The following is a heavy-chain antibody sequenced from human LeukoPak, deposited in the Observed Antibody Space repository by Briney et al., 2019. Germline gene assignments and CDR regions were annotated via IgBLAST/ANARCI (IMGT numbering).Heavy chain of an antibody. CDR1: GFTFSSYG. CDR3: AKGFGSSGWSHYFDY. J-gene: IGHJ4*02. D-gene: IGHD6-19*01. V-gene: IGHV3-33*06. CDR2: IWYDGSNK. Sequence: PGGFLRLSCAASGFTFSSYGMHWVRQAPGKGLEWVAVIWYDGSNKYYADSVKGRFTISRDNSKNTLYLQMNSLRAEDTAVYYCAKGFGSSGWSHYFDYWGQGTLVTVSS.